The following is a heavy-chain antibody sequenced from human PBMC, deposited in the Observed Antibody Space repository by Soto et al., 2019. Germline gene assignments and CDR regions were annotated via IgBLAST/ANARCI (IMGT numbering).Heavy chain of an antibody. D-gene: IGHD6-19*01. CDR3: ARDADSSSFHY. Sequence: GGSLRLSCAASGFTVSGMFMNWGRQAPGKGLEWGSVIYPAGPTYYADSVTGRVTLSRDNSKHSRFLQLNNLRAEDTAVYYCARDADSSSFHYWGQGILVTVSS. V-gene: IGHV3-53*01. J-gene: IGHJ4*02. CDR1: GFTVSGMF. CDR2: IYPAGPT.